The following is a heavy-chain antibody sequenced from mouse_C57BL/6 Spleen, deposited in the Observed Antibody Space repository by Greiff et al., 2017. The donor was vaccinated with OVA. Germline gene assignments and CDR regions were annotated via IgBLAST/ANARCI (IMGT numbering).Heavy chain of an antibody. V-gene: IGHV1-26*01. CDR2: INPNNGGT. CDR3: ALQLDYYFDY. Sequence: EVQLQQSGPELVKPGASVKISCKASGYTFTDYYMNWVKQSHGKSLEWIGDINPNNGGTSYNQKFKGKATLTVDKSSSTAYMELRSLTSEDSAVYYCALQLDYYFDYWGQGTTLTVSS. J-gene: IGHJ2*01. CDR1: GYTFTDYY. D-gene: IGHD4-1*02.